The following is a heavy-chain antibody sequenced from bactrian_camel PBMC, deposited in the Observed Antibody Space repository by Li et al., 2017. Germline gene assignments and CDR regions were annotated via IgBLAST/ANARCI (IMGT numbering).Heavy chain of an antibody. CDR2: VYRDGKKT. D-gene: IGHD3*01. J-gene: IGHJ4*01. CDR1: GYSYNLL. V-gene: IGHV3S6*01. Sequence: HVQLVESGGGSVQTGGSLRLSCAASGYSYNLLMAWFRQVPGNEREGIGSVYRDGKKTTYADSMEDRFTISQDSAKNTVYLAIPNLKPEDTAEYFCGIDAASDCYSGSWPSESGHWGQGTQVTVS. CDR3: GIDAASDCYSGSWPSESGH.